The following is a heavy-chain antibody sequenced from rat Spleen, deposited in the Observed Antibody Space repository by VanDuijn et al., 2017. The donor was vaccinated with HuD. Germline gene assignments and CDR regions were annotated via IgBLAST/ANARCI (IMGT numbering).Heavy chain of an antibody. V-gene: IGHV5-25*01. CDR2: MNTGGDNT. CDR1: GFSFSNYY. J-gene: IGHJ2*01. CDR3: ATVGPDWEFGY. D-gene: IGHD5-1*01. Sequence: EVQLVESGGGLVQPGRSMKLSCAALGFSFSNYYMAWVRQAPTKGLEWVASMNTGGDNTYYRNSVTGRFTISRDNAKSTLYLQMDSLRSEDTATYYCATVGPDWEFGYWGQGVMVTVSS.